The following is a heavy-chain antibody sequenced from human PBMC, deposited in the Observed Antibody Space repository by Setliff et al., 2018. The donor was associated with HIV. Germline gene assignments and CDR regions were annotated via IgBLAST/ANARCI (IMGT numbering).Heavy chain of an antibody. J-gene: IGHJ4*02. D-gene: IGHD3-22*01. CDR1: GGSFSGFY. CDR3: ARDFSTYYSIDS. CDR2: INHSGNT. V-gene: IGHV4-34*01. Sequence: PSETLSLTCDVYGGSFSGFYWTWIRQPPGKGLEWIGEINHSGNTNYNPSLNSRVLISVDTLYLQMNSLRTDDTAVYFCARDFSTYYSIDSWGQGTLVTVSS.